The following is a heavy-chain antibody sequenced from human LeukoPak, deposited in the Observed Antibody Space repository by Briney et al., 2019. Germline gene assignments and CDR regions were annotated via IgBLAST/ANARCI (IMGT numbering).Heavy chain of an antibody. V-gene: IGHV3-48*02. CDR3: ARRDSSVFYWNY. Sequence: GGSLRLSCAASGFTFSDFGMNWVRQAPGKGLEWVSYISGSSSTIYYADSVKGRFTISRDNAKNSLYLQMNSLRDEDTAVHYCARRDSSVFYWNYWGQGTLVTVSS. CDR1: GFTFSDFG. J-gene: IGHJ4*02. CDR2: ISGSSSTI. D-gene: IGHD3-22*01.